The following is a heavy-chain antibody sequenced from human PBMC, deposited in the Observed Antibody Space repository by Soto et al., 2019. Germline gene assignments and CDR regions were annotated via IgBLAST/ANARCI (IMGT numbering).Heavy chain of an antibody. D-gene: IGHD2-15*01. J-gene: IGHJ2*01. CDR2: ISIEKGDT. V-gene: IGHV1-18*01. CDR3: ARCYCSVGSCFTCWHFDL. CDR1: GYSFDTFG. Sequence: QVQVVQSGAEVKKPGASVKVACKASGYSFDTFGMSWVRQAPGQGLEWMGWISIEKGDTNSAQKFQDSVTMTTDTPTSTAYMELRSLTSDDTAVYYCARCYCSVGSCFTCWHFDLWGRGTLVTVSS.